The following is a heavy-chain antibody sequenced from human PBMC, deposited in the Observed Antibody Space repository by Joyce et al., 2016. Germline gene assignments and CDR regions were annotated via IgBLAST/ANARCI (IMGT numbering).Heavy chain of an antibody. V-gene: IGHV3-30*01. CDR3: ARVPPRREPPERDDF. Sequence: QVQLVESGGGVVHPGRSLRLSCVASGFTFRSHAMHWVRQAPGKGSEWIAFISDDGTNRDYADSVNGRFSISRDNYKNTLYLQMNSLRREDTAVYYCARVPPRREPPERDDFWGQGTMVIVSS. CDR1: GFTFRSHA. D-gene: IGHD1-1*01. CDR2: ISDDGTNR. J-gene: IGHJ3*01.